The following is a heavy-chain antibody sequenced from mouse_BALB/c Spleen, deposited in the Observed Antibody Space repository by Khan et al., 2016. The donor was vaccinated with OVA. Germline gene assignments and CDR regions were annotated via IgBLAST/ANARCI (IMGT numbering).Heavy chain of an antibody. V-gene: IGHV5-6*01. Sequence: EVELVESGGDLVKPGGSLKLSCAASGFTFSTYGMSWVRQTPDKRLEWVATVSTGGSYTYYPDSVKGRFTISRENDKNTLYLQMSGLKSDDTAMFYCTRLAYYYDSEGFAYWGQGTLVTVSA. CDR2: VSTGGSYT. J-gene: IGHJ3*01. D-gene: IGHD1-1*01. CDR1: GFTFSTYG. CDR3: TRLAYYYDSEGFAY.